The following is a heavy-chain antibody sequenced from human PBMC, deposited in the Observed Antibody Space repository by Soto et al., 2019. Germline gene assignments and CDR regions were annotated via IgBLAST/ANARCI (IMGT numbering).Heavy chain of an antibody. CDR1: GITFENAW. V-gene: IGHV3-15*01. CDR2: IKSQISGGTV. J-gene: IGHJ4*02. D-gene: IGHD2-15*01. CDR3: TTDLGGRDEDK. Sequence: EVQLVESGGGLVKPGGSLRLSCAASGITFENAWMSWVRQAPGKGLEWVGRIKSQISGGTVDYAAPVKGRFTISRDDSKNTLYLQMSSLKRDDTVVYFCTTDLGGRDEDKWGQGTLVTVSS.